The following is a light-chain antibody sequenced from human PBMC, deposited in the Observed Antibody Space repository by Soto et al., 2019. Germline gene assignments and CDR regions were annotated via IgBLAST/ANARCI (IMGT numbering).Light chain of an antibody. Sequence: DIQLTQSPSTLSGSWVETVHIXCGASQSVSGWLAWYQQKPGEAPKLLIYDASALPRGVPSRFSGSGSGTKFTLTIASLQPDDFATYYCQQYETFSGTFGPGTKVDIK. CDR3: QQYETFSGT. CDR1: QSVSGW. CDR2: DAS. V-gene: IGKV1-5*01. J-gene: IGKJ1*01.